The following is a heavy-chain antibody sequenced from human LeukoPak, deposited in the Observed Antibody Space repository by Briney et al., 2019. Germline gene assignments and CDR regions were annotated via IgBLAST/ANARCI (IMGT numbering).Heavy chain of an antibody. Sequence: GGSLRLSCAASGFTFSSYAMSSVRQAPGKGLEWVSAISGSGGSTYYADSVKGRFTISRDNSKNTLYLQMNSLRAEDTAVYYCAKEQAAAGKGYYFDYWGQGTLVTVSS. V-gene: IGHV3-23*01. CDR2: ISGSGGST. J-gene: IGHJ4*02. CDR1: GFTFSSYA. D-gene: IGHD6-13*01. CDR3: AKEQAAAGKGYYFDY.